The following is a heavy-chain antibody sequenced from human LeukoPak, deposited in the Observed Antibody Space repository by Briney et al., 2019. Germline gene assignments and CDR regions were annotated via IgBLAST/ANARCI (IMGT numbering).Heavy chain of an antibody. Sequence: GGSLRLSCAASGFTFSNYGMHWVRQAPGKGLEWVAFIRYDGSNKYYADSVKGRFTISRDNSKNTLYPQMNSLRAEDTAVYYCAKGSSGYCSTTSCYKGDAFDIWGQGTMVTVSS. J-gene: IGHJ3*02. CDR2: IRYDGSNK. CDR3: AKGSSGYCSTTSCYKGDAFDI. D-gene: IGHD2-2*02. CDR1: GFTFSNYG. V-gene: IGHV3-30*02.